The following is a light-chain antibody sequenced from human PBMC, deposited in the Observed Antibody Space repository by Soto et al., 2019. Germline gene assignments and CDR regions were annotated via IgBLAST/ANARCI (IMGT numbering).Light chain of an antibody. V-gene: IGKV3-20*01. CDR3: QQYGGSPGT. CDR1: QSVTSNY. CDR2: GAS. Sequence: EIVLTQSPGTLSLSPGQRATPSCRASQSVTSNYLAWYQQKPGRAPRLLIFGASIRDTGLPDRFSGSGSGTDFTLTISRLEPKDFAVYYCQQYGGSPGTFGQGTKVDIK. J-gene: IGKJ1*01.